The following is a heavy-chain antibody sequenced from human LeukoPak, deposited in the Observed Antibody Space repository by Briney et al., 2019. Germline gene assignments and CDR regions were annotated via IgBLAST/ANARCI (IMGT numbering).Heavy chain of an antibody. Sequence: SETLFLTCTVSGGSISSYYWSWIRQPPGKGLGWIGYIYYSGSTNYNPSLKSRVTISVDTSKNQFSLKLSSVTAADTAVYYCARGFGIYAFDIWGQGTMVTVSS. D-gene: IGHD3-3*02. CDR3: ARGFGIYAFDI. V-gene: IGHV4-59*01. CDR1: GGSISSYY. J-gene: IGHJ3*02. CDR2: IYYSGST.